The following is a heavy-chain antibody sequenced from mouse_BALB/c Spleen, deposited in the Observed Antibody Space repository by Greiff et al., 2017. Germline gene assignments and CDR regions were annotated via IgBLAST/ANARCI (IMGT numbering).Heavy chain of an antibody. CDR3: ARDGYYPFDY. CDR2: IRNKANGYTT. D-gene: IGHD2-3*01. V-gene: IGHV7-3*02. CDR1: GFTFTDYY. Sequence: EVHLVESGGGLVQPGGSLRLSCATSGFTFTDYYMSWVRQPPGKALEWLGFIRNKANGYTTEYSASVKGRFTISRDNSQSILYLQMNTLRAEDSATYYCARDGYYPFDYWGQGTTLTVSS. J-gene: IGHJ2*01.